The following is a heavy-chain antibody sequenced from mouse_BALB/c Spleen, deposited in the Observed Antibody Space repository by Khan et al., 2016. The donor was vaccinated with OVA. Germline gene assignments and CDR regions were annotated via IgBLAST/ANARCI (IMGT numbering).Heavy chain of an antibody. CDR1: GFPFSSFG. Sequence: EVELVESGGGLVQPGGSRKLSCVASGFPFSSFGMHWVRQAPEKGLEWVAYISGDSYTIYYTDTVKGRFTISRDNPKNTLFLQMTSLRSEDMAMYYCARSYFYGYYFDQWGQGTTLTVSS. D-gene: IGHD1-1*01. J-gene: IGHJ2*01. CDR2: ISGDSYTI. CDR3: ARSYFYGYYFDQ. V-gene: IGHV5-17*02.